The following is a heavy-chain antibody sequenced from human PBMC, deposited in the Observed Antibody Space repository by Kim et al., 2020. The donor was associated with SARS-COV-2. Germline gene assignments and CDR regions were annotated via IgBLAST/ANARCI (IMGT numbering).Heavy chain of an antibody. CDR1: GFTFGAFE. J-gene: IGHJ4*02. D-gene: IGHD2-8*02. Sequence: GGSLRLSCAASGFTFGAFEMNWVRQVPGKGLEWLSFISSNGDYKYYADSVKGRFTISSDNAKNSLYLQMNSLGGDDTALYFCVTSSHSYCTGGTCFLPFWGQGTLVTVSS. CDR3: VTSSHSYCTGGTCFLPF. V-gene: IGHV3-48*03. CDR2: ISSNGDYK.